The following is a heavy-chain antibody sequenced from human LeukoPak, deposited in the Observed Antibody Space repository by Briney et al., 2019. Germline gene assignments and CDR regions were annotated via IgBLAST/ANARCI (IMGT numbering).Heavy chain of an antibody. CDR2: IYHSGST. D-gene: IGHD1-14*01. CDR3: ARAREPLIYTYYFDY. V-gene: IGHV4-38-2*02. CDR1: DFSISSGYY. Sequence: SETLSLTCSVSDFSISSGYYWGWIRQPPGKGLEWIGRIYHSGSTYYDPSLKSRVTISVDTSRNQFSLKLSSVTAADTAVYYCARAREPLIYTYYFDYWGQGTLVTVSS. J-gene: IGHJ4*02.